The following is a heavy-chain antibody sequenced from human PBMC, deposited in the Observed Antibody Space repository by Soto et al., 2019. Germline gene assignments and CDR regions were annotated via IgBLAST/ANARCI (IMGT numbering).Heavy chain of an antibody. J-gene: IGHJ6*02. CDR1: GGTFSSYA. D-gene: IGHD3-3*01. Sequence: QVQLVQSGAEVKKPGSSVKVSCKASGGTFSSYAISWVRQAPGQGLEWMGGIIPIFGTANYAQKFQGRVTITADESTSTAYMELSSLRSEDTAVYYCARDMRRITIFGVAYTGYYYYYGMDVWGQGTTVTVSS. V-gene: IGHV1-69*12. CDR3: ARDMRRITIFGVAYTGYYYYYGMDV. CDR2: IIPIFGTA.